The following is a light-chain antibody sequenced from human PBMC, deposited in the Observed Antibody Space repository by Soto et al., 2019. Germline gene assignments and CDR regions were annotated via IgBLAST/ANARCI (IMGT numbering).Light chain of an antibody. CDR1: QSISSY. CDR2: AAS. J-gene: IGKJ3*01. Sequence: VGASDTKTYRASQSISSYLNWYQQKPGKAPKLLIYAASSLQSGVPSRFIGSGSGTDFTLTISSLQPEDFATYYSQQSDNTPPTCAPGTKVDI. V-gene: IGKV1-39*01. CDR3: QQSDNTPPT.